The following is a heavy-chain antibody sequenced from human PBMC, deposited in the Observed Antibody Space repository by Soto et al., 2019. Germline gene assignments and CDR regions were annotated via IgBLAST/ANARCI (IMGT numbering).Heavy chain of an antibody. V-gene: IGHV3-7*01. J-gene: IGHJ3*02. D-gene: IGHD1-26*01. CDR1: GFTFSSYW. CDR3: ARWAEGMGVGATGAFDI. Sequence: GGSLRLSCAASGFTFSSYWMSWVRQAPGKGLEWVANIKQDGSEKYYVDSVKGRFTISRDNAKNSLYLQMNSLRAEDTAVYYCARWAEGMGVGATGAFDIWGQGTMVTVSS. CDR2: IKQDGSEK.